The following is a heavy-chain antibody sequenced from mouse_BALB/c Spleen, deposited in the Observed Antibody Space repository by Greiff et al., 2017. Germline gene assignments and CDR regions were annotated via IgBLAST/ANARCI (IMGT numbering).Heavy chain of an antibody. CDR3: ARERGDY. CDR2: ISDGGSYT. CDR1: GFTFSDYY. J-gene: IGHJ2*01. Sequence: EVNVVESGGGLVKPGGSLKLSCAASGFTFSDYYMYWVRQTPEKRLEWVATISDGGSYTYYPDSVKGRFTISRDNAKNNLYLQMSSLKSEDTAMDYCARERGDYWGQGTTLTVSS. V-gene: IGHV5-4*02.